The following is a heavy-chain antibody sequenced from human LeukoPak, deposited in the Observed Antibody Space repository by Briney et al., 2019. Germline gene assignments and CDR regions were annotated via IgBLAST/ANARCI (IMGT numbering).Heavy chain of an antibody. CDR1: GYTFTSYY. Sequence: VASVKVSCKASGYTFTSYYMHWVRQAPGQGLEWMGIINPSGGSTSYAQKFQGRVTMTRDMSTSTVYMELSSLRSQDTAVCYCARGDIAARLGDYWGQGTLVTVSS. V-gene: IGHV1-46*01. CDR3: ARGDIAARLGDY. J-gene: IGHJ4*02. CDR2: INPSGGST. D-gene: IGHD6-6*01.